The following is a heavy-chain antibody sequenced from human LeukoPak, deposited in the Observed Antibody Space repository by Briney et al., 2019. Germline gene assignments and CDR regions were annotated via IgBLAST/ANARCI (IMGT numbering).Heavy chain of an antibody. D-gene: IGHD3-9*01. CDR3: ARDQDQNILTGYYNVIGY. V-gene: IGHV1-46*01. CDR2: INPSGGST. Sequence: ASVQVSCKASGYTFTSYYMHWVRQAPGQGLEWMGIINPSGGSTSYAQKFQGRVTMTRDTSTSTVYMELSSLRSEDTAVYYCARDQDQNILTGYYNVIGYWGQGTLVTVSS. CDR1: GYTFTSYY. J-gene: IGHJ4*02.